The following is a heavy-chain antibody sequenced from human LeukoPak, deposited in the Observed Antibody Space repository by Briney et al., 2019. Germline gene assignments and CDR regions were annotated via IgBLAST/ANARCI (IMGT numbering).Heavy chain of an antibody. Sequence: GRSLRLSCAASGFTFSSYGMHWVRQAPGKGLEWVAVIWYDGSNKYYAGSVKGRFTISRDNSKNTLYLQMNSLRAEDTAVYYCARDALGYSYGDYWGQGTLVTVSS. CDR3: ARDALGYSYGDY. CDR1: GFTFSSYG. J-gene: IGHJ4*02. CDR2: IWYDGSNK. D-gene: IGHD5-18*01. V-gene: IGHV3-33*01.